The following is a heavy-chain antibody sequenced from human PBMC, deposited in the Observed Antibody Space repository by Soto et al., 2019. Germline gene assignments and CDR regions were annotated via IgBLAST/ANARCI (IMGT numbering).Heavy chain of an antibody. J-gene: IGHJ4*02. Sequence: EILPLACTVSGGRMSSSSYYWGWIRQPPGKGLEWIGSTYYSGSTYYKPSLNSRVTISVDTSKNQFYLKLSSVTAADTAVYYCARPGISGFDYWGQGTLVTVSS. V-gene: IGHV4-39*01. D-gene: IGHD6-25*01. CDR3: ARPGISGFDY. CDR2: TYYSGST. CDR1: GGRMSSSSYY.